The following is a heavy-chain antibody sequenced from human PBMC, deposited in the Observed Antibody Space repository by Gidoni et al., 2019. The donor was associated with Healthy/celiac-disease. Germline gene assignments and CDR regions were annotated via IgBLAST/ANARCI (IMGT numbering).Heavy chain of an antibody. J-gene: IGHJ4*02. D-gene: IGHD3-22*01. CDR3: ARVRYDSSGYYFDY. V-gene: IGHV3-48*03. Sequence: EVQLVESGGGLVQPGGSLRLSCAASGFTFSSYEMHWVRQAPGKGLEWVSYISSSGSTIYYADSVKGRFTISRDNAKNSLYLQMNSLRAEDTAVYYCARVRYDSSGYYFDYWGQGTLVTVSS. CDR2: ISSSGSTI. CDR1: GFTFSSYE.